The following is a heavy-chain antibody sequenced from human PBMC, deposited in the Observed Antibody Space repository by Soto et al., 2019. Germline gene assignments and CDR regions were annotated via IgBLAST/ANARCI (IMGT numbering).Heavy chain of an antibody. CDR2: ISSDGRNI. CDR1: GFSFSRND. D-gene: IGHD3-16*01. CDR3: ARVGGDLVAFDGLDI. Sequence: QVQLVESGGGVVQPGRSLRLSCAAASGFSFSRNDMHWVRQAPGKGLEWVAVISSDGRNIYFADSVKGRFTVSRDNSKNTMYLQMNSLRAEDTAVYHCARVGGDLVAFDGLDIWGQGTMVTVSS. J-gene: IGHJ3*02. V-gene: IGHV3-30*03.